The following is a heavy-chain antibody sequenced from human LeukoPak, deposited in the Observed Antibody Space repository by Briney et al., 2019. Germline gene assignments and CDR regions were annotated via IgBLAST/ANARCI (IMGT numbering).Heavy chain of an antibody. D-gene: IGHD6-19*01. V-gene: IGHV4-34*01. Sequence: SETLSLTCAVYGGSFSGYYWSWIRQPPGKGLEWIGEINHSGSTNYNPSLKSRVTISVDTSKNQFSLKLSSVTAADTAVYYCARGQNWRGSGWSGRTNDAFDIWGQGTMVTVSS. J-gene: IGHJ3*02. CDR1: GGSFSGYY. CDR3: ARGQNWRGSGWSGRTNDAFDI. CDR2: INHSGST.